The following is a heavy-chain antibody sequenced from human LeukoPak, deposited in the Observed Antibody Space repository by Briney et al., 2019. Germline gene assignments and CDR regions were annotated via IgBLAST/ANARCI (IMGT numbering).Heavy chain of an antibody. D-gene: IGHD2-2*01. V-gene: IGHV4-59*08. CDR1: GGSISNYY. CDR3: ARHPLGYCSSTSCPAYGMDV. J-gene: IGHJ6*02. Sequence: SETLSLTCTVSGGSISNYYWSWIRQPPGKGLEWIGYIYYSGSTNYNPSLKSRLIISVDTSKSQFSLNLGSVTAADTAVYYCARHPLGYCSSTSCPAYGMDVWGQGTTVTVSS. CDR2: IYYSGST.